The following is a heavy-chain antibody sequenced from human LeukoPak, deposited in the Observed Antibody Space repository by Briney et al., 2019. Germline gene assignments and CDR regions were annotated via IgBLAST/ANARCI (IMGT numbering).Heavy chain of an antibody. D-gene: IGHD1-26*01. V-gene: IGHV3-33*01. CDR3: ARDGSKYRGSYADY. J-gene: IGHJ4*02. CDR1: GFTFNSYA. Sequence: PGGSLRLSCAASGFTFNSYAMHWVRQAPGKGLEWVAVIWYDGSKKYYVDSVKGRFTISRDNSKNTLYLQMNSLRAEDTAVYYCARDGSKYRGSYADYWGQGTLVTVSS. CDR2: IWYDGSKK.